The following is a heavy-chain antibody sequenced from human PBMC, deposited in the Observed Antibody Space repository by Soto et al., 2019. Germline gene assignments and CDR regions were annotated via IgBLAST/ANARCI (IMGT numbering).Heavy chain of an antibody. CDR1: GGSISSYY. J-gene: IGHJ4*02. D-gene: IGHD2-2*01. CDR3: AKEQTHSQADTSSIFDY. V-gene: IGHV4-59*01. Sequence: QVQLQESGPGLVKPSETLSLTCTVSGGSISSYYWTWIRQPPGKGLEYIGYIFYTGTTNYNPSLRGRVTISLDTSKNQFSLKLSSVTAADTAVYYCAKEQTHSQADTSSIFDYWGQGTLVTVSS. CDR2: IFYTGTT.